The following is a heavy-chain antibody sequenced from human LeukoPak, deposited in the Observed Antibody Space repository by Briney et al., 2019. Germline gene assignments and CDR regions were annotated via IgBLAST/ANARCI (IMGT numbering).Heavy chain of an antibody. D-gene: IGHD3-10*01. CDR3: VNILFG. J-gene: IGHJ4*02. CDR1: GFTFSSYW. CDR2: ISSDGSTT. V-gene: IGHV3-74*01. Sequence: PGGSLRLSCAVSGFTFSSYWMHWVRQVPGEGLVWVSRISSDGSTTTYADSVKGRFTISRDNAKNTLYLQMNSLRAEDTAVYYCVNILFGWGQGTLVTVSS.